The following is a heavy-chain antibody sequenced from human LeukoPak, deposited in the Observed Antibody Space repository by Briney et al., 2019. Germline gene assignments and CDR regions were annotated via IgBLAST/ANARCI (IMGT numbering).Heavy chain of an antibody. J-gene: IGHJ4*02. CDR3: TREGPPVHYTGYYDY. D-gene: IGHD3-9*01. CDR2: IYYSGTT. CDR1: GGSISGYY. Sequence: SETLSLTCTVSGGSISGYYWSWIRQPPGKGLEWIGYIYYSGTTNYNPSLKSRVTISVDTSKNQVSLKLTSVTAADSAVYYCTREGPPVHYTGYYDYWGQGTLVTVSS. V-gene: IGHV4-59*01.